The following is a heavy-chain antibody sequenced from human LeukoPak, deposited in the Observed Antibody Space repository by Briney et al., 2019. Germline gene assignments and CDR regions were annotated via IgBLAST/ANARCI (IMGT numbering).Heavy chain of an antibody. CDR3: ARDNGVVHGVYYMDV. Sequence: GGSLRLSCAASGFTFSNYWMTWVRQAPGKGLEWVADIKQDGSEKLYVKSVRGRFTVSRDNAKMSLFLQLYSLRAEDTAVYYCARDNGVVHGVYYMDVWGKGTTVTVS. CDR2: IKQDGSEK. CDR1: GFTFSNYW. V-gene: IGHV3-7*01. D-gene: IGHD3-3*01. J-gene: IGHJ6*03.